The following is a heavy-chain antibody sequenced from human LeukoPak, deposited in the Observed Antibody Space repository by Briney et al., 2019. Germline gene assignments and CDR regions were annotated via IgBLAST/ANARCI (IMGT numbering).Heavy chain of an antibody. D-gene: IGHD1-26*01. CDR2: TKSDGSGT. CDR1: GLTFSNDW. J-gene: IGHJ3*02. CDR3: ARALVTRLGAFDI. V-gene: IGHV3-74*01. Sequence: PGGSLRLSCAAAGLTFSNDWMHWVRQAPGKGLEWVSRTKSDGSGTNYADSVKGRFTISRDNAQNTLYLQMNNLGVDDTAVYYCARALVTRLGAFDIWGQGTMVIVFS.